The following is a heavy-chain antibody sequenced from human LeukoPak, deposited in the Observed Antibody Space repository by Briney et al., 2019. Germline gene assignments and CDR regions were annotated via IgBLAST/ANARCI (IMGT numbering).Heavy chain of an antibody. CDR2: IWYDGSNK. D-gene: IGHD2-2*01. CDR1: GFTFSSYG. CDR3: AREDIVVVPAAGGGYYYYGMDV. Sequence: GRSLRLSCAASGFTFSSYGMHWVRQAPGKGLEWVAVIWYDGSNKYYADSVKGRFTISRDNSKNTLYLQMNSLRAEDTAVYYCAREDIVVVPAAGGGYYYYGMDVWGQGTTVTVPS. J-gene: IGHJ6*02. V-gene: IGHV3-33*08.